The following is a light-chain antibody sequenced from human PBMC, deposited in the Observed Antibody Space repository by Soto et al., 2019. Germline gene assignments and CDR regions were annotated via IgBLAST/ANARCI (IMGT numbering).Light chain of an antibody. CDR2: EVS. CDR3: SSYTATNTYV. Sequence: HSVLTQPASVSGSPGQSITISCTGTSSDVGGYNYVSWYQQHSGKAPKLIIYEVSKRPSGVSNRFSGSKSGNTASLTISGLQAEDEADYYCSSYTATNTYVFGTGTKVTVL. CDR1: SSDVGGYNY. J-gene: IGLJ1*01. V-gene: IGLV2-14*01.